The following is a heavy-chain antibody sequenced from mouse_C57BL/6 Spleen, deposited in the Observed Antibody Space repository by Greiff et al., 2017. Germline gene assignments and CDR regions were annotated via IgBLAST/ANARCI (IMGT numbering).Heavy chain of an antibody. CDR3: ARDSSCPVY. Sequence: EVKLVESGGGLVKPGGSLKLSCAASGFTFSSYAMSWVRQTPEKRLEWVATISDGGSYTYYPDNVKGRFTISRDNAKNNLYLQMSHLKSEDTAMYYCARDSSCPVYWGQGTTLTVSS. D-gene: IGHD3-2*02. CDR1: GFTFSSYA. J-gene: IGHJ2*01. V-gene: IGHV5-4*01. CDR2: ISDGGSYT.